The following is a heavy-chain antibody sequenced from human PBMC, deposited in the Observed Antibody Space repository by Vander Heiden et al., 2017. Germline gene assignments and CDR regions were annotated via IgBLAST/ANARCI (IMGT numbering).Heavy chain of an antibody. CDR3: AKGVRAGYYPALDY. V-gene: IGHV3-23*01. CDR1: GFTFGSYA. J-gene: IGHJ4*02. CDR2: ISGSGGST. D-gene: IGHD3-22*01. Sequence: EVQLLESGGGLVQPGGSLRLSCAASGFTFGSYAMSWVRQAPGKGLEWVSAISGSGGSTYYADSVKGRFTISRDNSKNTLYLQMNSLRAEDTAVYYCAKGVRAGYYPALDYWGQGTLVTVSS.